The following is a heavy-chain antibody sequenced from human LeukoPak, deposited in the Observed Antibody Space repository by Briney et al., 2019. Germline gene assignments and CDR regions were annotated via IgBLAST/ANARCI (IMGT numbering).Heavy chain of an antibody. CDR3: ARAASGCDYYDY. V-gene: IGHV4-39*07. J-gene: IGHJ4*02. Sequence: SETLSLTCTVSGGSISSSSYYWGWIRQPPGKGLEWIGEINHSGSTNYNPSLKSRVTISVDTSKNQFSLKLSSVTAADTAVYYCARAASGCDYYDYWGQGTLVTVSS. CDR2: INHSGST. D-gene: IGHD5-12*01. CDR1: GGSISSSSYY.